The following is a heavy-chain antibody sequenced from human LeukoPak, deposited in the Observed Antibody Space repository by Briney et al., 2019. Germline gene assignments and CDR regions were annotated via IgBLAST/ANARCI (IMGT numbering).Heavy chain of an antibody. Sequence: SETLSLTCTVPGGSISSGGYSWSWIRQPPGKGLEWIGYIYHSGSTYYNPSFKSRVTISVDRSKNQFSLKLSSVTAADTAVYYCARAPGYYDSSGYSAYFDYWGQGTLVTVSS. J-gene: IGHJ4*02. CDR1: GGSISSGGYS. CDR2: IYHSGST. D-gene: IGHD3-22*01. CDR3: ARAPGYYDSSGYSAYFDY. V-gene: IGHV4-30-2*01.